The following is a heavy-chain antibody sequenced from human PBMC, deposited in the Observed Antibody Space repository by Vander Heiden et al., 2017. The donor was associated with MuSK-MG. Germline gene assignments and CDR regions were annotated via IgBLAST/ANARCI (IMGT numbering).Heavy chain of an antibody. CDR3: ARDSSQMDAYYYDSSGERPFDY. J-gene: IGHJ4*02. CDR1: GGSISSSSYY. D-gene: IGHD3-22*01. CDR2: IYYSGIT. Sequence: QLQLQESGPGLVKPSENLYLTCTVAGGSISSSSYYWGWISQPPGKGLEWIGSIYYSGITHSNPSLKSRVTISLDTSKNQFSLKLSSVTAADTAVYYCARDSSQMDAYYYDSSGERPFDYWGQGPLINVS. V-gene: IGHV4-39*07.